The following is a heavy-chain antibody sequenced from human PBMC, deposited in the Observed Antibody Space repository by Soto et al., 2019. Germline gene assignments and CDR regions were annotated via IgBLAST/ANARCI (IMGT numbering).Heavy chain of an antibody. Sequence: ASVKVSCKASGGTFSSYAISWVRQAPGQGLEWMGGIIPIFGTANYAQKFQGRVTITADESTSTAYMELSSLRSEDTAVYYCARERGIAARRYFDYWGQGTLVTVSS. D-gene: IGHD6-6*01. CDR1: GGTFSSYA. J-gene: IGHJ4*02. CDR2: IIPIFGTA. V-gene: IGHV1-69*13. CDR3: ARERGIAARRYFDY.